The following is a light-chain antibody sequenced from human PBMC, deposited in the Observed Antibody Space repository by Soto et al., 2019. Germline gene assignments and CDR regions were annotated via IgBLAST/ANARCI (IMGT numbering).Light chain of an antibody. CDR3: QQYKSYPFT. Sequence: DIQMTQSPSTLSASVGDRVTITCRASQSISSLLAWYQQKPGKAPKLLIYKASSLDSGVPSRFSGSGSGTEFTLTISSLQPDDFATYYCQQYKSYPFTFGPGTKVDIK. CDR2: KAS. CDR1: QSISSL. V-gene: IGKV1-5*03. J-gene: IGKJ3*01.